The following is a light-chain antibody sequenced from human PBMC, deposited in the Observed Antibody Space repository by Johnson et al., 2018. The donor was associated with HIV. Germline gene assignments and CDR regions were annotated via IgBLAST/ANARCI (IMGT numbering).Light chain of an antibody. CDR2: DNN. J-gene: IGLJ1*01. Sequence: QSVLTQPPSMSAAPGQKVTISCSASSSNIGNNYVSWYQQLPGTAPKLLIYDNNKRPSGIPDRFSGSKSGTSATLRIPGLQPGDEAVYYCGTWDSSLSAGVFGTGTKVTVL. V-gene: IGLV1-51*01. CDR1: SSNIGNNY. CDR3: GTWDSSLSAGV.